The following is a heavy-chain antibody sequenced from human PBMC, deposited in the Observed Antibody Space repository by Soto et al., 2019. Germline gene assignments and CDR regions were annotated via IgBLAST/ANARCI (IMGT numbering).Heavy chain of an antibody. V-gene: IGHV4-34*01. CDR3: ARGKTWGWYSFDY. D-gene: IGHD6-19*01. CDR1: GGSFSGYY. Sequence: QVQLQQWGAGLLKPSETLSLTCAVYGGSFSGYYWSWIRKPPGKGLEWIGDINHSGSTNYNPSLKSRVTISVDTSKNQFSLKLSSVTAADTAVYYCARGKTWGWYSFDYWGQGTLVTVSS. J-gene: IGHJ4*02. CDR2: INHSGST.